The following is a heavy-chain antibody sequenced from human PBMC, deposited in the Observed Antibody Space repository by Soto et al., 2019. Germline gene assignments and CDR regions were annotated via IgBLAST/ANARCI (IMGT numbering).Heavy chain of an antibody. D-gene: IGHD1-26*01. Sequence: QVQLVESGGGVVQPGRSLRLSCAASGFTFSSYGMHWVRQAPGKGLEWVAVIWYDGSNKYYADSVKGRFTISRDNSKKALYRPMNSLRAEDTAVYYCARQTGYGGYFDYWGQGTLVTVSS. CDR1: GFTFSSYG. V-gene: IGHV3-33*01. CDR2: IWYDGSNK. CDR3: ARQTGYGGYFDY. J-gene: IGHJ4*02.